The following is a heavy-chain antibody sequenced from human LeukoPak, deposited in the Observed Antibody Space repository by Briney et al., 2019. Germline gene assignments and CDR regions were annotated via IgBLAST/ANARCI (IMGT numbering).Heavy chain of an antibody. D-gene: IGHD3-22*01. CDR2: IYHSGST. V-gene: IGHV4-38-2*02. CDR3: AREGSAYDSSGYYDY. Sequence: SETLSLTCTVSGYSISSGYYWGWIRQPPGKGLEWIGSIYHSGSTYYNPSLKSRVTISVDTSKNQFSLKLSSVTAADTAAYYCAREGSAYDSSGYYDYWGQGTLVTVSS. CDR1: GYSISSGYY. J-gene: IGHJ4*02.